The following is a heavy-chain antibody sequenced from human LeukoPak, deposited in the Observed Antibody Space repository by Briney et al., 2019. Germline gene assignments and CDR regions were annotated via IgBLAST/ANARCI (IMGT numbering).Heavy chain of an antibody. CDR2: IYYSGST. J-gene: IGHJ4*02. CDR1: GGSISSYY. CDR3: ARTGDYGPYFDY. V-gene: IGHV4-59*01. Sequence: PSETLSLTCTVSGGSISSYYWSWIRQPPGKGLEWIGYIYYSGSTNFYPSLKSRVTISVDTSKNQFSLKLSSVTAADTAVYYCARTGDYGPYFDYWGQGTLVTVSS. D-gene: IGHD4-17*01.